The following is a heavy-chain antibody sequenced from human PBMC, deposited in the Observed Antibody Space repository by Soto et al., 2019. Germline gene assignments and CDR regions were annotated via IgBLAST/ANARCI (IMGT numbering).Heavy chain of an antibody. CDR2: IYPGDSDT. D-gene: IGHD6-13*01. CDR1: GYSFTTYW. Sequence: GASLKISCKGSGYSFTTYWIGWVRQIPGKGLEWMGIIYPGDSDTRYSPSFQGQVTISADKSISTAYLQWSSLKASDTAIYYCARTAAAGKYYYGVDVWGQGTTVTVSS. CDR3: ARTAAAGKYYYGVDV. V-gene: IGHV5-51*01. J-gene: IGHJ6*02.